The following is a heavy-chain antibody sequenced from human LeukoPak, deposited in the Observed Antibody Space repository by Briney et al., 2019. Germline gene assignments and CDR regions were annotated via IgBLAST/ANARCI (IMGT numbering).Heavy chain of an antibody. CDR1: GGSISSSSYY. CDR2: IYYSGST. J-gene: IGHJ4*02. D-gene: IGHD2-2*01. CDR3: ARHSRGCSSTSCPFDY. V-gene: IGHV4-39*01. Sequence: PSETLSLTCTVSGGSISSSSYYWGWIRQPPGKGLEWIGSIYYSGSTYYNPSLKSRVTISVDTSKNQFSLKLSSVTAADTAVYYCARHSRGCSSTSCPFDYWGQGTLVTVSS.